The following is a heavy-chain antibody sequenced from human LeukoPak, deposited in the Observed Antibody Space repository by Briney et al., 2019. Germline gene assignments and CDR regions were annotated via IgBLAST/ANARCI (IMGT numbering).Heavy chain of an antibody. J-gene: IGHJ5*02. CDR3: ARGGGYNWFDP. Sequence: PSETLSLTCAVYGGSFSGYYWSWIRQPPGKGLEWIGEINHSGSTNYNPSLKRRITISVDTSKNQFSLRLSSVTAADTAVYYCARGGGYNWFDPGGQGTLVTVSS. CDR1: GGSFSGYY. CDR2: INHSGST. V-gene: IGHV4-34*01.